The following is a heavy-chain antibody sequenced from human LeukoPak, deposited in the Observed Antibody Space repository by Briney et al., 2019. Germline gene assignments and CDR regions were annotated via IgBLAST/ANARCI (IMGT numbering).Heavy chain of an antibody. J-gene: IGHJ4*02. V-gene: IGHV4-39*01. CDR3: ARLPGWFREHKNPKIDY. CDR1: GGSISSNIFY. Sequence: SETLSPTCTVSGGSISSNIFYWDWIRQPPGKGLEWIGSIYYSGSTYYNPSLKSRVTISVDTSKNQFSLKLSSVTAADTAVYYCARLPGWFREHKNPKIDYWGQEPLVTVSS. D-gene: IGHD3-10*01. CDR2: IYYSGST.